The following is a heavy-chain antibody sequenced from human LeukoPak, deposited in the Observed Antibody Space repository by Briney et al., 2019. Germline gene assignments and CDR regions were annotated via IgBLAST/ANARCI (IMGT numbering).Heavy chain of an antibody. J-gene: IGHJ4*02. V-gene: IGHV1-2*02. D-gene: IGHD6-13*01. CDR2: VNPNSGDT. CDR3: ASAAEADCQFDY. Sequence: ASVKVSCKASGYTFTGYYMHWVRQAPGQGLEWMGWVNPNSGDTDYAQKCEGRVTNSMDSSNTTPYVELSGLRAGDTDVYYCASAAEADCQFDYWGQGTLVTVSS. CDR1: GYTFTGYY.